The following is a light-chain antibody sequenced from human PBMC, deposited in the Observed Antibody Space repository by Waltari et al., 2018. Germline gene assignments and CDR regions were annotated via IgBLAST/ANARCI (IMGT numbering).Light chain of an antibody. V-gene: IGLV4-69*01. J-gene: IGLJ3*02. Sequence: QLVVTQSPSASASLGASVKLTSTLHSGPSSNTTAWLQQQPEKGPRYLMKVNSDGSHSRGDEIPDRFSGSSSGAERYLTISSLQAEDEADYYCQTGGHGTWVFGGGTKLTVL. CDR2: VNSDGSH. CDR1: SGPSSNT. CDR3: QTGGHGTWV.